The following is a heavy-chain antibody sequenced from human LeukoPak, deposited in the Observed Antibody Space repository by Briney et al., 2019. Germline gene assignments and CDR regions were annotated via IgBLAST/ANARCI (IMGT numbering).Heavy chain of an antibody. D-gene: IGHD3-3*01. Sequence: PSETLSLTCTVSGGSISSSSYYWGWIRQPPGTGLEWIGSIYYSGSTYYNPSLKSRVTISVDTSKNQFSLKLSSVTAADTAVYYCARLFEITIFGVVIFPRGAFDIWGQGTMVTVSS. CDR3: ARLFEITIFGVVIFPRGAFDI. CDR1: GGSISSSSYY. J-gene: IGHJ3*02. CDR2: IYYSGST. V-gene: IGHV4-39*01.